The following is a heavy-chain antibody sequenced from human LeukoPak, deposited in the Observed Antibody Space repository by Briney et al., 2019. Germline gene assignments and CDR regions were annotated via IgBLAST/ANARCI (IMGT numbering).Heavy chain of an antibody. CDR1: GFSGFTFSSHA. CDR3: ANKYGSGSYYIG. V-gene: IGHV3-23*01. Sequence: PGGSLRLSCAASGFSGFTFSSHAMSWVRQAPGKGLEWVSAISGSGGTTYYADSVKGRFSISRDNSKNTLYLQMNCLRAEDTAIYYCANKYGSGSYYIGWGQGTLVTVPS. J-gene: IGHJ4*02. D-gene: IGHD3-10*01. CDR2: ISGSGGTT.